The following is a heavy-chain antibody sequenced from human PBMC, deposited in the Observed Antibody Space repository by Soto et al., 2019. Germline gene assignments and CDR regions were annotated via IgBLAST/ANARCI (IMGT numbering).Heavy chain of an antibody. V-gene: IGHV4-30-4*01. CDR1: GGSISSGDYY. CDR3: ARAAGGGYINAPQYYYYGMDF. D-gene: IGHD4-4*01. CDR2: IYYSGST. J-gene: IGHJ6*02. Sequence: SKNLSLTCTVSGGSISSGDYYWSWIRQPPGKGLEWIGYIYYSGSTYYNPSLKSRVTISVDTSKNQFSLKLSSVTAADTAVYYCARAAGGGYINAPQYYYYGMDFWGQGPTVTLSS.